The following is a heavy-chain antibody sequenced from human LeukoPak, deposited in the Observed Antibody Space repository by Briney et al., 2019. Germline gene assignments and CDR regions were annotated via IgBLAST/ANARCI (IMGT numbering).Heavy chain of an antibody. CDR1: GFTFSSYG. V-gene: IGHV3-30*18. CDR3: AKATGDGRGG. J-gene: IGHJ4*02. D-gene: IGHD7-27*01. Sequence: GGTLRLSCAASGFTFSSYGMHWVRQAPGKGLEWVAVISYDGSNKYYADSVKGRFTISRDNSKNTLYLQMNSLRAEDTAVYYCAKATGDGRGGWGQGTLVTVSS. CDR2: ISYDGSNK.